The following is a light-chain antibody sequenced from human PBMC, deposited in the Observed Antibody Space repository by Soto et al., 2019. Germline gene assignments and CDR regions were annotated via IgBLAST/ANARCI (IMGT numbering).Light chain of an antibody. CDR2: WAS. V-gene: IGKV4-1*01. Sequence: DIGMTQSPDSLAVSLGEMATINCKSSQSVFYSSNNKNYVAWYQQKPGQPPNLRIYWASTRESGVPDQFSGSGYGKDFTLTIRSLQVEDEAVYYCQQYYTTPWTFGQGHKVEIK. CDR1: QSVFYSSNNKNY. J-gene: IGKJ1*01. CDR3: QQYYTTPWT.